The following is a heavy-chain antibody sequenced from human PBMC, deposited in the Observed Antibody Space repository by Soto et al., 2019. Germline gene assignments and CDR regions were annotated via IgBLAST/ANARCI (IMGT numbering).Heavy chain of an antibody. CDR2: ISAYNGNT. CDR1: GYTFTSYG. V-gene: IGHV1-18*01. J-gene: IGHJ4*02. CDR3: ARVELGQQLVWGNDY. D-gene: IGHD6-13*01. Sequence: QVQLVQSGAEVKKPGASVKVSCKASGYTFTSYGISWVRQAPGQWLEWMGWISAYNGNTNYAQKLQGRVTMTTDTSTSTAYMELRSLRSDDTAVYYCARVELGQQLVWGNDYWGQGTLVTVSS.